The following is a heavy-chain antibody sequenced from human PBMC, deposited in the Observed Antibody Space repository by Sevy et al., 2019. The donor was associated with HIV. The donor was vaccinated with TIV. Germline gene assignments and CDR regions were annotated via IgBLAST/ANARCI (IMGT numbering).Heavy chain of an antibody. CDR3: TTDVPLTGGTNGLY. V-gene: IGHV3-15*01. CDR1: GFTFRDLW. Sequence: GGSLRLSCAASGFTFRDLWMSWVRQAPGKGLEWIGRMKSKVDGGTTDYAAPLKGRFTISRDDSKNTLYLQMSSLMTVDTAVYYCTTDVPLTGGTNGLYWGQGTLVTVSS. J-gene: IGHJ4*02. CDR2: MKSKVDGGTT. D-gene: IGHD2-8*02.